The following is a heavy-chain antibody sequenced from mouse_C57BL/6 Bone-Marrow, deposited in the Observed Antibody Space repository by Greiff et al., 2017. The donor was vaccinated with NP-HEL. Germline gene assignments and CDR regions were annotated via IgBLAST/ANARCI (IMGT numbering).Heavy chain of an antibody. CDR2: IDPSDSYT. CDR1: GYTFTSYW. Sequence: QVQLQQPGAELVMPGASVKLSCKASGYTFTSYWMHWVKQRPGQGLEWIGEIDPSDSYTNYNQKFKGKSTLTVDKSSSTAYMQLSSLTSEDSAVYYCARFCGYDGGGFAYWGQGTLVTVSA. D-gene: IGHD2-2*01. V-gene: IGHV1-69*01. J-gene: IGHJ3*01. CDR3: ARFCGYDGGGFAY.